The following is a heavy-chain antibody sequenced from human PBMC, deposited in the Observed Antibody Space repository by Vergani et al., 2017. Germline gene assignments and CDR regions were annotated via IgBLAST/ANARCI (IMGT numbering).Heavy chain of an antibody. CDR1: GGSISSSSYY. CDR2: LKSKTDGGTT. V-gene: IGHV3-15*01. CDR3: TTDDYYYRSAYYPFGEF. J-gene: IGHJ4*02. D-gene: IGHD3-22*01. Sequence: VQLEESGPGLVKPSETLSLTCTVSGGSISSSSYYWGWIRQPPGKGLEWVGRLKSKTDGGTTDYAAPVKGRFTISRDDSKNTLHLQMNSLKIEDTAVYYCTTDDYYYRSAYYPFGEFWGQGTLVTVSS.